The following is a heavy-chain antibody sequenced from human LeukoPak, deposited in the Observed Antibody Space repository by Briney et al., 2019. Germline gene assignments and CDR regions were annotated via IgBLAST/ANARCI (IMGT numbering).Heavy chain of an antibody. CDR1: GYTFPSYG. CDR2: ISAYNGNT. Sequence: ASVKVSSKACGYTFPSYGISWVRQVPGQGLEWMGWISAYNGNTNYAQKLQGRVTMTTDTSTSTAYMELRSLRSDDTAVYYCARDSGSYPRHYYYGMDVWGQGTTVTVSS. CDR3: ARDSGSYPRHYYYGMDV. J-gene: IGHJ6*02. V-gene: IGHV1-18*01. D-gene: IGHD1-26*01.